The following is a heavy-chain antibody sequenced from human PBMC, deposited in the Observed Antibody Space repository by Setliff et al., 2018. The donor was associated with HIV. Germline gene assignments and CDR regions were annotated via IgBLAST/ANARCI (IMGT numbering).Heavy chain of an antibody. Sequence: PGESLKISCKGSGYSFTSYWIAWVRQKPGKGLEWMGIIFPGDSKMRYSPSFQGRVTLSADRSINTAYLQWNSLRDSDTAMYYCAKGGGLNFRYHDWFVKIWGQGTLVTVSS. V-gene: IGHV5-51*01. CDR1: GYSFTSYW. CDR3: AKGGGLNFRYHDWFVKI. CDR2: IFPGDSKM. D-gene: IGHD3-9*01. J-gene: IGHJ4*03.